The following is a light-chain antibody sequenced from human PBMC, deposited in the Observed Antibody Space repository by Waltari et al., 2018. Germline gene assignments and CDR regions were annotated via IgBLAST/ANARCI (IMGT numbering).Light chain of an antibody. Sequence: QSVLTQPPSASGTSGQRVTISCSGDNSNIGTNSVAWYQQFPGPAPKLLLYRDAQRPSGVPDRFSGSKSGTSASLAISGVLSEDEADYYCAAWDDSLNGYVFATGTKVTVL. J-gene: IGLJ1*01. CDR3: AAWDDSLNGYV. CDR1: NSNIGTNS. CDR2: RDA. V-gene: IGLV1-44*01.